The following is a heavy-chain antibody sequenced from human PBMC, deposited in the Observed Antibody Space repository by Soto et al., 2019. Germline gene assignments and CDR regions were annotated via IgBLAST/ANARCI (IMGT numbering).Heavy chain of an antibody. CDR1: GYTFTGYY. J-gene: IGHJ6*02. CDR3: ARDLPGLPRGYSGYGPYYYYYGMDV. V-gene: IGHV1-2*04. CDR2: INPNSGGT. D-gene: IGHD5-12*01. Sequence: ASVKVSCKASGYTFTGYYLHWVRPAPGQGLEWMGWINPNSGGTNYAQKFQGWVTMTRDTSISTAYMELSRLRSDDTAVYYCARDLPGLPRGYSGYGPYYYYYGMDVWGQGPTVTVSS.